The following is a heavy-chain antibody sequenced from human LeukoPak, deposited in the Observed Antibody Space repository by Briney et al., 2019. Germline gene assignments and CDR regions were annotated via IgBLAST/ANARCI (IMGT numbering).Heavy chain of an antibody. J-gene: IGHJ4*02. CDR3: ARDERAAAAGSEYYFDY. V-gene: IGHV1-18*04. CDR2: ISDSGYT. CDR1: GYTFTGYY. Sequence: ASVKVSCKASGYTFTGYYMHWVRQAPGQGLEWMGWISDSGYTNCAPKLQDRITLATDTSTSTAYMELRSLKSDDTAVYYCARDERAAAAGSEYYFDYWGQGTLVTVSS. D-gene: IGHD6-13*01.